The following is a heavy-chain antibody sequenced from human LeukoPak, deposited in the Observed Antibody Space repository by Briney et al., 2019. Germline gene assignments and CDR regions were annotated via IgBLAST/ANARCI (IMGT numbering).Heavy chain of an antibody. CDR1: GGSITSYY. Sequence: KPSETLSLTCSVSGGSITSYYWSWIRQPPGKGLEWIGYICYTGSTKSNPSLKSRVTISLDMSERQFSLKLSSVTAADTAIYYCAASYFYDGIRYFDYWGLGTLVTVSS. V-gene: IGHV4-59*08. D-gene: IGHD3-22*01. CDR3: AASYFYDGIRYFDY. CDR2: ICYTGST. J-gene: IGHJ4*02.